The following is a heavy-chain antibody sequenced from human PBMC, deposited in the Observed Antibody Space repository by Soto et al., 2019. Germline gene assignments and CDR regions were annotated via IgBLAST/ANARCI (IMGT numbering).Heavy chain of an antibody. V-gene: IGHV3-30*18. CDR1: GFTFSSYG. CDR2: ISYDGSNK. D-gene: IGHD2-2*01. CDR3: AKDIVLASNWFDP. J-gene: IGHJ5*02. Sequence: GGSLRLSCAASGFTFSSYGMHWVRQAPGKGLEWVAVISYDGSNKYYADSVKGRFTISRDNSKNTLYLQMNSLRAEDTAVYYCAKDIVLASNWFDPWGQGTLVTVSS.